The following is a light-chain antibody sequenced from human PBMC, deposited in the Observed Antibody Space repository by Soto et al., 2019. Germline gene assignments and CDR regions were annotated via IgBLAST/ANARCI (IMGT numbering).Light chain of an antibody. CDR1: QSVNSNY. Sequence: EIVLTQSPGTLSLSPGERATLSCRASQSVNSNYLAWYQQKPGQAPRLLIYGASSRATGIPDRFSGSGSGTDFTLIISRLEPEDFAVYYCQHYGTLFTFGPGTKVHIK. CDR2: GAS. J-gene: IGKJ3*01. V-gene: IGKV3-20*01. CDR3: QHYGTLFT.